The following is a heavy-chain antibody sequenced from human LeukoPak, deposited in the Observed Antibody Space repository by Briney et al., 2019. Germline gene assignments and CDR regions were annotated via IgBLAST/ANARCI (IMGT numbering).Heavy chain of an antibody. CDR3: AKEEYSGSYIAKYYFDY. Sequence: GGSLRLSCAASGFTFSSYAMSWVRQAPGKGLEWVSAISGSGGSTYYADFVKGRFTISRDNSKNTLYLQMNSLRAEDTAVYYCAKEEYSGSYIAKYYFDYWGQGTLVTVSS. CDR2: ISGSGGST. V-gene: IGHV3-23*01. J-gene: IGHJ4*02. CDR1: GFTFSSYA. D-gene: IGHD1-26*01.